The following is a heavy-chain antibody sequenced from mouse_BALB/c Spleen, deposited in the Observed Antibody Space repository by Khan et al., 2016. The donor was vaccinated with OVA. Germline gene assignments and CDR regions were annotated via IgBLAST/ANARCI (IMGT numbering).Heavy chain of an antibody. CDR2: ISYSGNT. Sequence: EVQLQESGPGLVKPSQSLSLTCTVTGYSITSDYAWNWIRQFPGNKLEWMGLISYSGNTKYNPSFKSRISITRDTSKNQFYLQLNSVTTEDTATYYCARIYGGDFDYWGQGTTLTVSS. V-gene: IGHV3-2*02. CDR3: ARIYGGDFDY. D-gene: IGHD1-1*01. J-gene: IGHJ2*01. CDR1: GYSITSDYA.